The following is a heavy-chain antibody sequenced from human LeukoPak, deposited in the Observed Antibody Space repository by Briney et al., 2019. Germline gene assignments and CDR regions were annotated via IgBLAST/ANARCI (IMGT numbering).Heavy chain of an antibody. CDR1: GFTFSAYS. CDR2: ISSRSFTI. D-gene: IGHD6-19*01. V-gene: IGHV3-48*02. Sequence: GGSLRLSCAASGFTFSAYSMNWVRQAPGKGLDWVSYISSRSFTIYYADSVKGRFTISRDNAKNSLYLEMNSLRDEDTAVYYCARSVIAVAGYDAFDIWGQGTVVTVSS. J-gene: IGHJ3*02. CDR3: ARSVIAVAGYDAFDI.